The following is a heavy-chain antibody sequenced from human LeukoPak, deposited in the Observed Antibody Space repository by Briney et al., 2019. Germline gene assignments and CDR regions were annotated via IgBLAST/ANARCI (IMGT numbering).Heavy chain of an antibody. V-gene: IGHV3-74*03. CDR2: IMSDGSGT. J-gene: IGHJ4*02. Sequence: GGSLRLSCAASGFATSSNWMHWVRQVPGKGLVWVSRIMSDGSGTKYADSVKGRFTITRDNAKNTVYLQMSSLRAEDTAVYYCARGFWYFDHWGQGTLVTVSS. CDR1: GFATSSNW. CDR3: ARGFWYFDH. D-gene: IGHD3-3*01.